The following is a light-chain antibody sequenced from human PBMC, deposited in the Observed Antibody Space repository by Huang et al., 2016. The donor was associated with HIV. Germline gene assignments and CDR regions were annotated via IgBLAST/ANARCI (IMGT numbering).Light chain of an antibody. V-gene: IGKV1-39*01. CDR1: QSISSS. J-gene: IGKJ2*01. CDR3: QQSYSTPRYT. CDR2: AAS. Sequence: DIQMTQSPSSLSASVGDRVTITCRASQSISSSLNGYQQKPGKAPKLLIYAASSLQSGVPSRFSGSGSGTDFTRTISSLQPEDFATYYCQQSYSTPRYTFGQGTKLEIK.